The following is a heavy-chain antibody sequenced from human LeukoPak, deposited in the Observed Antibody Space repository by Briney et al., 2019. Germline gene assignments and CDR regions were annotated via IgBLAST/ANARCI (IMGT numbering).Heavy chain of an antibody. CDR1: GGSISSGGYY. J-gene: IGHJ6*02. CDR2: IYYSGST. Sequence: SQTLSLTCTVSGGSISSGGYYWSWIRQHPGTGLEWIGYIYYSGSTYYNPSLKSRVTISVDTSKNQFSLKLSSVTAADTAVYYCARDRGSTVNNGMDVWGQGTTVTVSS. CDR3: ARDRGSTVNNGMDV. D-gene: IGHD4-17*01. V-gene: IGHV4-31*03.